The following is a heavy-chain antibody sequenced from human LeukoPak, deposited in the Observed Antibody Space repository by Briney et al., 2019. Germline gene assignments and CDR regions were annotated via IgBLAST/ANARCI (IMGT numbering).Heavy chain of an antibody. CDR2: IDQDGSEK. J-gene: IGHJ4*02. CDR3: ARDQEGAGDY. Sequence: GGSLRLSCAASGFTFSNYWMTWVRQAPGKGLEWVANIDQDGSEKFYVDSVKGRFTISRDNAKDSLYLQMNSLSAEDTALYYCARDQEGAGDYWGQGTLVTVSS. CDR1: GFTFSNYW. V-gene: IGHV3-7*01. D-gene: IGHD1-26*01.